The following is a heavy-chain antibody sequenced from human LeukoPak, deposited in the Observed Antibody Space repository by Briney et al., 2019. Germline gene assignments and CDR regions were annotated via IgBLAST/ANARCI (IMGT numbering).Heavy chain of an antibody. CDR2: IYSGGST. D-gene: IGHD1-7*01. CDR3: ARESGPNWNYVSDYYYGMDV. V-gene: IGHV3-53*01. Sequence: GGSLRLSCAASGFTVSSNYMSWVRQAPGEGLEWVSVIYSGGSTYYADSVKGRFTISRDNSKSTLYLQMNSLRAEDTAVYYCARESGPNWNYVSDYYYGMDVWGQGTTVTVSS. J-gene: IGHJ6*02. CDR1: GFTVSSNY.